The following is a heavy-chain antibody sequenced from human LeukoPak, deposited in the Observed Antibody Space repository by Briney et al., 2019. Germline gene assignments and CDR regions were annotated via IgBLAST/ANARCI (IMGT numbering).Heavy chain of an antibody. V-gene: IGHV3-74*01. CDR2: IKTDGSIT. Sequence: GGSLRLSCAASGFGFSNFWMHWVRQAPGKGLEWVSRIKTDGSITAYADSVKGRFTISRDNAKNTLYLHMNSLKGEDTATYFCTREADPAFSASSSPDFWGQGTPATVS. J-gene: IGHJ4*02. CDR3: TREADPAFSASSSPDF. CDR1: GFGFSNFW. D-gene: IGHD6-6*01.